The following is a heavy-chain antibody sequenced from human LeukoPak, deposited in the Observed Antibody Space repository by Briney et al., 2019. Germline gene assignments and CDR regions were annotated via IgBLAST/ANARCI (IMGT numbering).Heavy chain of an antibody. J-gene: IGHJ3*02. Sequence: SETLYLTCTVPGGVIRGYYWSWIREPPGKGLQWIGYIYYSGSTNYNPSLKSRVTISVDTSKNQFSLKLSSVTAADTAVYYCARRRITIFGVVNGDAFDIWGQGTMVTVSS. V-gene: IGHV4-59*01. CDR2: IYYSGST. D-gene: IGHD3-3*01. CDR3: ARRRITIFGVVNGDAFDI. CDR1: GGVIRGYY.